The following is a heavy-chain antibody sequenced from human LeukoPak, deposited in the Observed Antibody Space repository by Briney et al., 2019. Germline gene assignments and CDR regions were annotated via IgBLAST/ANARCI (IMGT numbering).Heavy chain of an antibody. V-gene: IGHV4-39*07. CDR3: ARDLTMTYLDY. CDR2: IYYSGST. CDR1: GDSVSSTNYY. J-gene: IGHJ4*02. Sequence: PSETLSLTCVVSGDSVSSTNYYWSWIRQPPGKGLEWIGTIYYSGSTYYNPSLKSRVTISVDTSKNQFSLKLSSVTAADTAVYYCARDLTMTYLDYWGQGTLVTVSS. D-gene: IGHD3-22*01.